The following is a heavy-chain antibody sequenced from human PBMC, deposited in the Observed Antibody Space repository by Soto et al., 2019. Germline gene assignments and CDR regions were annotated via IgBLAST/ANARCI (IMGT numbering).Heavy chain of an antibody. V-gene: IGHV3-33*01. CDR2: IWYDGSNK. J-gene: IGHJ5*02. D-gene: IGHD6-19*01. CDR3: ARNAYSSGRYWREETNNWFDP. CDR1: GFTFSSYG. Sequence: GGSLRLSCAASGFTFSSYGMHRVRQAPGKGLEWVAVIWYDGSNKYYADSVKGRFTISRDNSKNTLYLQMNSPRAEDTAVYYCARNAYSSGRYWREETNNWFDPWGQGTLVTVSS.